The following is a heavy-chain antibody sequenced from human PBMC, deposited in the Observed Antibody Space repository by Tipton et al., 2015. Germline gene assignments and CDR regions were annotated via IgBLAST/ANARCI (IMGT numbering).Heavy chain of an antibody. D-gene: IGHD6-6*01. Sequence: TLSLTCTVSGASVSSGVYYWSWIRQPPGKGLEWLGYIYYSGSTNYNPSLTRRVTISVDTSKNRFSLKLNSVTAADTSVYYCARHSWVGSSASLNWFDPWGQGTLVTVSS. CDR2: IYYSGST. CDR3: ARHSWVGSSASLNWFDP. J-gene: IGHJ5*02. CDR1: GASVSSGVYY. V-gene: IGHV4-61*08.